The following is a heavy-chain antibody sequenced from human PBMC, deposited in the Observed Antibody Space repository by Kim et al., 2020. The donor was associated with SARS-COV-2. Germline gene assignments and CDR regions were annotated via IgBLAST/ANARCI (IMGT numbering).Heavy chain of an antibody. J-gene: IGHJ4*02. Sequence: SQTLSLTCAIYGDSVSSNSAAWTWIRQSPSRGLECLGRTYYRSKWNNDYGVFVKGRIIINPDTSKNQFSRQLNSVPPEDKAVYYCVRAVHSYYFDYCGQGTLLTVS. D-gene: IGHD1-1*01. CDR2: TYYRSKWNN. CDR3: VRAVHSYYFDY. V-gene: IGHV6-1*01. CDR1: GDSVSSNSAA.